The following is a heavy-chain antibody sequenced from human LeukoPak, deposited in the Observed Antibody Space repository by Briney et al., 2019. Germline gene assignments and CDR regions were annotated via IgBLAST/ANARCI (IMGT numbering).Heavy chain of an antibody. D-gene: IGHD2-15*01. CDR3: ARVLDCSGGSCYDYFDY. Sequence: GASVKVSCKASGGTFSSYAIIWVRQAPGQGLEWMGRIIPILGIANYAQKFQGRVTITADKSTSTAYMELSSLRSEDTAVYYCARVLDCSGGSCYDYFDYWGQGTLVTVSS. CDR2: IIPILGIA. J-gene: IGHJ4*02. CDR1: GGTFSSYA. V-gene: IGHV1-69*04.